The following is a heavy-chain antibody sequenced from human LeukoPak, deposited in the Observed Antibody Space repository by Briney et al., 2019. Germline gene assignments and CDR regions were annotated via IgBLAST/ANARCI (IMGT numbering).Heavy chain of an antibody. CDR1: GYTFTSYG. Sequence: GASVKVSCKASGYTFTSYGISWVRQAPGQGLEWMGWISAYNGNTNYAQKLQGRVTMTTDTSTSTAYMELRSLRSDDTAVYYCAREYCSGGGCYEYYFDYWGQGTLVTVSS. D-gene: IGHD2-15*01. CDR3: AREYCSGGGCYEYYFDY. J-gene: IGHJ4*02. CDR2: ISAYNGNT. V-gene: IGHV1-18*01.